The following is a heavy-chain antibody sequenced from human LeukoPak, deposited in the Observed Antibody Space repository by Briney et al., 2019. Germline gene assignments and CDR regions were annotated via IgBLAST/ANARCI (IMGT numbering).Heavy chain of an antibody. CDR3: ARDGGSSWYLNWFDP. Sequence: ASVKVSCKASGYTFTGYYMHWGRQAPGQGLEWMGWINPNSGGTNYAQKFQGRVAITRDTSISTAYMELSRLRSDDTAVYYCARDGGSSWYLNWFDPWGQGTLVTVSS. J-gene: IGHJ5*02. V-gene: IGHV1-2*02. CDR1: GYTFTGYY. CDR2: INPNSGGT. D-gene: IGHD6-13*01.